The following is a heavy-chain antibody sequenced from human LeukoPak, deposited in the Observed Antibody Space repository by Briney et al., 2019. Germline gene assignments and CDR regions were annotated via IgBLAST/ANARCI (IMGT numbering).Heavy chain of an antibody. CDR2: IYTNGNT. J-gene: IGHJ4*02. Sequence: SETLSLTCTVSGGSISNYYWSWIRQPAGKGLEWIGRIYTNGNTYYNPSLKSRVSMSIDTSKNQVSLKLSSVTAADTAVYYCATTLRGPYYFDYWGQGTLVTVSS. CDR1: GGSISNYY. CDR3: ATTLRGPYYFDY. V-gene: IGHV4-4*07.